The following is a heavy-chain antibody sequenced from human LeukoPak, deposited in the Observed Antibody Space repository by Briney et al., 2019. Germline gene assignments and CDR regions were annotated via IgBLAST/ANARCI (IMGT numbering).Heavy chain of an antibody. CDR1: GFTFSSYS. V-gene: IGHV3-48*02. J-gene: IGHJ3*02. D-gene: IGHD1-26*01. CDR3: ARDTSSGSRPDAFDI. Sequence: PGGSLGLSCAASGFTFSSYSMNWVCQAPGKGLEWVSYISSSSSTIYYADSVKGRFTISRDNAKNSLYLQMNSLRDEDTAVYYCARDTSSGSRPDAFDIWGQGTMVTVSS. CDR2: ISSSSSTI.